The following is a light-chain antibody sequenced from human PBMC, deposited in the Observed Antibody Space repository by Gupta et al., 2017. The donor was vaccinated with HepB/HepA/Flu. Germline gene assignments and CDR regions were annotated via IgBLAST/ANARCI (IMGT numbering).Light chain of an antibody. J-gene: IGLJ3*02. V-gene: IGLV1-51*02. CDR3: GTWDSTLRAWV. Sequence: QSVLTQPPSVSAAPGQKVTISCSGSTSNIGTNYVSWYRQLPGTAPKLLIYENDKRPSGIPDRFSGSKSGASPTLGITGLQTGDEADYYCGTWDSTLRAWVFGGGSRLTVL. CDR1: TSNIGTNY. CDR2: END.